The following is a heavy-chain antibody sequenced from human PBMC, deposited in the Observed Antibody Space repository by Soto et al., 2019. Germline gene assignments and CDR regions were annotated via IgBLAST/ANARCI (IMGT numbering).Heavy chain of an antibody. Sequence: EVQLVESGGGLVKPGGSLRLSCAASGFTFSSYSMNWVRQAPGKGLEWVSSISSSSSYIYYADSVKGRFTISRDNAKNSLYLQMNSLRAEDTAVYYCARGILTGYSPRDYWGQGTLVTVSS. CDR3: ARGILTGYSPRDY. J-gene: IGHJ4*02. V-gene: IGHV3-21*01. D-gene: IGHD3-9*01. CDR2: ISSSSSYI. CDR1: GFTFSSYS.